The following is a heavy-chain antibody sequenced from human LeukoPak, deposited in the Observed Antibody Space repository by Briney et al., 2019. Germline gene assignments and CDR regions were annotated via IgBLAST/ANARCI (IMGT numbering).Heavy chain of an antibody. CDR1: GFTFSNYN. J-gene: IGHJ6*03. CDR2: ISSSTGTK. Sequence: GGSLRLTCEASGFTFSNYNVNWVRQAPGKGLEWVSFISSSTGTKTYADSVKGRFTISRDSAKNSLYLQMNSLRAEDTAVYYCARDGEDTMVRGILQYYHYYYYMDVWGKGTTVTVSS. D-gene: IGHD3-10*01. V-gene: IGHV3-48*01. CDR3: ARDGEDTMVRGILQYYHYYYYMDV.